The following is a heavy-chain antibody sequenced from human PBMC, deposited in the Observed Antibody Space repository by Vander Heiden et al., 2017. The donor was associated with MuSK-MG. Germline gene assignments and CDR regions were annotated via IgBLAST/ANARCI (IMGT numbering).Heavy chain of an antibody. CDR2: ISGSGGST. V-gene: IGHV3-23*01. J-gene: IGHJ4*02. CDR3: AKEWRHDSGSYCDY. Sequence: EVQLLESGGGLVQPGGALRLSGAASGFTFSSYAIGWVRQAPGKGLEWVSAISGSGGSTYYADSVKGRFTISRDNSKNTLYLQMNSLRAEDTAVYYCAKEWRHDSGSYCDYWGQGTLVTVSS. D-gene: IGHD3-10*01. CDR1: GFTFSSYA.